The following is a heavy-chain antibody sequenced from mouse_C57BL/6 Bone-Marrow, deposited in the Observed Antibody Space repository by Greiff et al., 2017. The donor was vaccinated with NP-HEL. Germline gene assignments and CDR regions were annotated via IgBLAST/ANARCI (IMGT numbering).Heavy chain of an antibody. V-gene: IGHV1-26*01. CDR3: ARGGVTTGGFDY. Sequence: VQLQQSGPELVKPGASVKISCKASGYTFTDYYMNWVKQSHGKSLEWIGDINPNNGGTSYNQKFKGKATLTVDKSSSTAYMELRSLTSEDSAVYYCARGGVTTGGFDYWGQGTTLTVSS. D-gene: IGHD2-2*01. CDR1: GYTFTDYY. CDR2: INPNNGGT. J-gene: IGHJ2*01.